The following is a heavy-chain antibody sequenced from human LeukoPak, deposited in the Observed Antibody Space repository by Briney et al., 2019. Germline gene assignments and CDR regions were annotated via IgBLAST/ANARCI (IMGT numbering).Heavy chain of an antibody. D-gene: IGHD1-1*01. V-gene: IGHV3-21*01. CDR2: ISSSSSYI. J-gene: IGHJ4*02. Sequence: GGSLRLSCAASGFTFSSYSMNWVRQAPGKGLEWVSSISSSSSYIYYADSVKGRFTISRDNAKNSLYLQMNSLRAEDTAVYYCARVPEHRHWNFDYWGQGTLVTVSS. CDR3: ARVPEHRHWNFDY. CDR1: GFTFSSYS.